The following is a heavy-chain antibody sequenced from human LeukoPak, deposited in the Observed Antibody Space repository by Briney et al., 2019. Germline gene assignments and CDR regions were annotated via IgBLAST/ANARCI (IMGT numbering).Heavy chain of an antibody. CDR1: GYTFTGYY. D-gene: IGHD6-13*01. Sequence: PGASVTVSCKASGYTFTGYYMHWVRQAPGQGLEWMGWINPNSGGTNYAQKFQGRVTMTRDTSISTAYMELSRLRSDDTAVYYCAVPLGYSSSWHRHFDYWGQGTLVTVSS. CDR3: AVPLGYSSSWHRHFDY. J-gene: IGHJ4*02. CDR2: INPNSGGT. V-gene: IGHV1-2*02.